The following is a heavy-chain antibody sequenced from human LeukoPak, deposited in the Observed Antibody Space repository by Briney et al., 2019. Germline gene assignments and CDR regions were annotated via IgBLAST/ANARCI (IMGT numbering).Heavy chain of an antibody. J-gene: IGHJ6*02. CDR1: GFMFSSYW. CDR3: ARPRNDILSGFHYYYGMDV. D-gene: IGHD3-9*01. V-gene: IGHV3-74*01. CDR2: INSDGRST. Sequence: GGSLRLSCVASGFMFSSYWRNWVRQAPGKGLVWVSRINSDGRSTSYADSVKGRFTISRDNAKNTLYLQMNSLRAEDTAVYYCARPRNDILSGFHYYYGMDVWGQGTTVTVSS.